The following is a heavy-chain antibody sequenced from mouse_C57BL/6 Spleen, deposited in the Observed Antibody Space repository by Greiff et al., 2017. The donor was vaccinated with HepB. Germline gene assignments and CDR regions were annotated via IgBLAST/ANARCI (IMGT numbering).Heavy chain of an antibody. V-gene: IGHV1-82*01. CDR1: GYAFSSSW. CDR2: IYPGDGDT. J-gene: IGHJ2*01. CDR3: ARRDYGLFDY. D-gene: IGHD1-2*01. Sequence: QVQLQQSGPELVKPGASVKISCKASGYAFSSSWMNWVKQRPGKGLEWIGRIYPGDGDTNYNGKFKGKATLTADKSSSTAYMQLSSLTSEDSAVYFCARRDYGLFDYWGQGTTLTVSS.